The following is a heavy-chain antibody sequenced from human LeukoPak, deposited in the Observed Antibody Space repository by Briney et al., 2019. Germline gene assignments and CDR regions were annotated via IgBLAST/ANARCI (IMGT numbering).Heavy chain of an antibody. D-gene: IGHD5-24*01. CDR2: ISPSGGGT. CDR1: GFIFRYYG. J-gene: IGHJ6*03. Sequence: GGSLRLSCAASGFIFRYYGMNWVRQAPGKGLEWVSGISPSGGGTYYADSVKGRFTISRDNSKNTLYLQMNSLRAEDTAVYYCAKGYIPLAFYYYMDVWGKGTTVTVSS. CDR3: AKGYIPLAFYYYMDV. V-gene: IGHV3-23*01.